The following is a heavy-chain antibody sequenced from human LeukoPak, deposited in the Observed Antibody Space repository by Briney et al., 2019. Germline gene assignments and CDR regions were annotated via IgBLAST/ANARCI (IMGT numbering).Heavy chain of an antibody. CDR2: INSDGTST. CDR3: ARGACSGGYCYYYFDY. J-gene: IGHJ4*02. D-gene: IGHD2-15*01. Sequence: GGSLRLSCAASGFTFSSYWIHWVRQAPGKGLVWVSRINSDGTSTSYADSVRGRFTISRDNAKNTLYLQMNSLRAEDAAVYYCARGACSGGYCYYYFDYWGQGTLVTVSS. CDR1: GFTFSSYW. V-gene: IGHV3-74*01.